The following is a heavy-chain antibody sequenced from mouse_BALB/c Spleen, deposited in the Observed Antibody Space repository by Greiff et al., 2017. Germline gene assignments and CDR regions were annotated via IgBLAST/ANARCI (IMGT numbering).Heavy chain of an antibody. CDR3: ARNGNYFDY. Sequence: EVKVVESGGGLVKPGGSLKLSCAASGFTFSSYAMSWVRQTPEKRLEWVATISSGGSYTYYPDSVKGRFTISRDNAKNTLYLQMSSLRSEDTAMYYCARNGNYFDYWGQGNTLTVSS. J-gene: IGHJ2*01. CDR1: GFTFSSYA. D-gene: IGHD2-1*01. V-gene: IGHV5-9-3*01. CDR2: ISSGGSYT.